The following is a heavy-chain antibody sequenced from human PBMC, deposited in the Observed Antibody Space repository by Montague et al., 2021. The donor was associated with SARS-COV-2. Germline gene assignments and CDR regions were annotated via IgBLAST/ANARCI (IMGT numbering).Heavy chain of an antibody. Sequence: SETLSLTCTVSGGSLNNYFWSWIRQPPGKGLEWVGYISDSGSTKYIPSLQSRVTISVDTARNQFSLKLLSVTAADTAFYYCARVDSSGPGEYWGQGILVSVSS. J-gene: IGHJ4*02. D-gene: IGHD3-22*01. CDR3: ARVDSSGPGEY. CDR2: ISDSGST. CDR1: GGSLNNYF. V-gene: IGHV4-59*08.